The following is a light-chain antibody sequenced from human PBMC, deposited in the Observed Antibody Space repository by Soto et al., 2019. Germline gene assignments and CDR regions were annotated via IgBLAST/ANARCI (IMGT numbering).Light chain of an antibody. Sequence: DIQITQSPSSLSSSVRERFTITCRASQSISSYLNWYQQKPGKAPKLLIFAASSLQSGVPSRFSGSGSGTDFTLTVSSLQPEDSATYYCQQSYTSRITFGLGTRLENK. CDR1: QSISSY. J-gene: IGKJ5*01. V-gene: IGKV1-39*01. CDR2: AAS. CDR3: QQSYTSRIT.